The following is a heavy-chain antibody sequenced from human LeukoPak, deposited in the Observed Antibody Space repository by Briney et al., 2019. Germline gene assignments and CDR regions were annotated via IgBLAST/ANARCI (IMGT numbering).Heavy chain of an antibody. D-gene: IGHD1-26*01. Sequence: GASVKVSCKASGGTFGSYAISWVRQAPGQGLEWMGGIIPIFGTANYAQKFQGRVTITADESTSTAYMELSSLRSDDTAVYYCAFSGRVGATTWFDPWGQGTLVTVSS. CDR1: GGTFGSYA. V-gene: IGHV1-69*13. CDR2: IIPIFGTA. CDR3: AFSGRVGATTWFDP. J-gene: IGHJ5*02.